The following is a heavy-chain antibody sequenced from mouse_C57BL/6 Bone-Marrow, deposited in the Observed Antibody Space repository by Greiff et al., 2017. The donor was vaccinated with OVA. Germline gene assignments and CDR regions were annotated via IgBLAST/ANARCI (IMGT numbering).Heavy chain of an antibody. CDR1: GYTFTSYW. D-gene: IGHD2-2*01. V-gene: IGHV1-5*01. CDR3: TRKGLIYYGYDEGYYYAMDY. CDR2: IYPGNSDT. Sequence: EVQLQQSGTVLARPGASVKMSCKTSGYTFTSYWMHWVKQRPGQGLEWIGAIYPGNSDTSYNQKFKGKAKLTAVTSASTAYMELSSLTNEDSAVYYCTRKGLIYYGYDEGYYYAMDYWGQGTSVTVSS. J-gene: IGHJ4*01.